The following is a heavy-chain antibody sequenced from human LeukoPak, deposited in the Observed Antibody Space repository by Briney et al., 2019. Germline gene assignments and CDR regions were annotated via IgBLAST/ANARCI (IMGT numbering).Heavy chain of an antibody. Sequence: GGSLRLSCATSGFTFSNAWMNWVRQAPGKGLEWVGRIRSNSDGGTIDYAAPVKGRFTLSRDESKTTLYLQMNSLQTEDTAVYYCATDFYDSTWGQGTLVTVSS. J-gene: IGHJ5*02. CDR3: ATDFYDST. D-gene: IGHD3-22*01. CDR1: GFTFSNAW. CDR2: IRSNSDGGTI. V-gene: IGHV3-15*07.